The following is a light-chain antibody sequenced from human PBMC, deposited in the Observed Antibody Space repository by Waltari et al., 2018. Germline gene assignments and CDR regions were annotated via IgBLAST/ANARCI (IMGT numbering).Light chain of an antibody. CDR1: ETVLSTSNNKNY. Sequence: DIVMTQSPDSLAVSLGARATITCKSRETVLSTSNNKNYLAWDQQKPGQPPKMLLYWASTREAGVPDRFSGSGSRTDFTLSISSLQAEDVAIYFCQQYYSTPSFGQGTRLEIK. CDR2: WAS. CDR3: QQYYSTPS. V-gene: IGKV4-1*01. J-gene: IGKJ5*01.